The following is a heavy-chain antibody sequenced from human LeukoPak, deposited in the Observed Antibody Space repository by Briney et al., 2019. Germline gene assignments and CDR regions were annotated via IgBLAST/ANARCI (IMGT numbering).Heavy chain of an antibody. D-gene: IGHD2-15*01. J-gene: IGHJ4*02. V-gene: IGHV3-53*01. CDR2: IYSGGST. CDR3: ARDLHGSGGSCQEAIN. Sequence: GGSLRLSCAASGFTVSSNYMSWVRQAPGKGLEWVSVIYSGGSTYYADSVKGRFTISRDNSKNTLYLQMNSLRAEDTAVYYCARDLHGSGGSCQEAINWGQGTLVTVSS. CDR1: GFTVSSNY.